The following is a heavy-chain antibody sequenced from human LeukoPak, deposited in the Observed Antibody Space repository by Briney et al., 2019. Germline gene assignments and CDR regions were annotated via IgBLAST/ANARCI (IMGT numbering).Heavy chain of an antibody. Sequence: GGSLRLSCAASGFTFSSYSMNWVRQAPGKGLEWVSSISSSSSYIYYADSVKGRFTISRDTAKTSLYLHMNSLRAEDTAVYYCASPFVCVDTAMDAGCYFDYWGQGTLVTVSS. V-gene: IGHV3-21*01. CDR1: GFTFSSYS. CDR2: ISSSSSYI. CDR3: ASPFVCVDTAMDAGCYFDY. D-gene: IGHD5-18*01. J-gene: IGHJ4*02.